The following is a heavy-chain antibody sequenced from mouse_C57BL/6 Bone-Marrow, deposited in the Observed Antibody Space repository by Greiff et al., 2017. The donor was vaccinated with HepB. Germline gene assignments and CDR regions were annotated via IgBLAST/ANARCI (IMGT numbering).Heavy chain of an antibody. D-gene: IGHD2-10*01. Sequence: VQLQQSGAELMKPGASVKLSCKATGYTFTGYWIEWVKQRPGHGLEWIGEILPGSGSTNYNAKFKGKATFTADTSSNTAYMQLSSLTTEDSAIYDCARDPYFAWFAYWGQGTLVTVSA. J-gene: IGHJ3*01. CDR3: ARDPYFAWFAY. CDR1: GYTFTGYW. V-gene: IGHV1-9*01. CDR2: ILPGSGST.